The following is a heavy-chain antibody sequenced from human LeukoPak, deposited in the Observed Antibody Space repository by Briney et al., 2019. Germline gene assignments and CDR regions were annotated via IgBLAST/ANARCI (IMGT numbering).Heavy chain of an antibody. CDR3: TKRGYGDYPGK. Sequence: GGSLRLSCVASGFSFNNFAMSWVRQAPGKGLEFVSAIIARGDSAFHADFVKGRFTTSRDTSKSTLYLQMNSLRADDTAVYYCTKRGYGDYPGKWGQGTLVTVSS. J-gene: IGHJ4*02. CDR2: IIARGDSA. D-gene: IGHD4-17*01. V-gene: IGHV3-23*01. CDR1: GFSFNNFA.